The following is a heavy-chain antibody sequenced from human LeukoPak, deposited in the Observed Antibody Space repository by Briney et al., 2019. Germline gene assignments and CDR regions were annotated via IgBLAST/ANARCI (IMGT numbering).Heavy chain of an antibody. J-gene: IGHJ4*02. V-gene: IGHV3-30*03. D-gene: IGHD3-22*01. CDR2: ISYDGSNK. CDR1: GFTFSSYG. Sequence: GGSLRLSCAASGFTFSSYGMHWVRQAPGKGLEWVAVISYDGSNKYYTDSVKGRFTISRDNSKNTLYLQMNSLRAEDTAVYYCARPYYYDSSGKDYWGQGTLVTVSS. CDR3: ARPYYYDSSGKDY.